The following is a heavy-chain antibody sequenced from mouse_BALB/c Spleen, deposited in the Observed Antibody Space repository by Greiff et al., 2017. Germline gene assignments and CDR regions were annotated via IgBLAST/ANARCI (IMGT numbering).Heavy chain of an antibody. CDR3: AREGAYYGNLYAMDY. D-gene: IGHD2-10*01. V-gene: IGHV2-9*02. CDR1: GFSLTSYG. Sequence: VQRVESGPGLVAPSQSLSITCTVSGFSLTSYGVHWVRQPPGKGLEWLGVIWAGGSTNYNSALMSRLSISKDNSKSQVFLKMNSLQTDDTAMYYCAREGAYYGNLYAMDYWGQGTSVTVSS. CDR2: IWAGGST. J-gene: IGHJ4*01.